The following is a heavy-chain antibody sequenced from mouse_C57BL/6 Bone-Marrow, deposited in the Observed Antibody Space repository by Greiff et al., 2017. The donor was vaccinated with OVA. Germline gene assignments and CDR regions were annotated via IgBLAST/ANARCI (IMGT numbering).Heavy chain of an antibody. V-gene: IGHV5-15*01. CDR1: GFTFSDYG. D-gene: IGHD2-4*01. Sequence: EVQLVESGGGLVQPGGSLKLSCAASGFTFSDYGMAWVRQAPRKGPEWVAFISNLAYSIYYADTVTGRFTISRENAKNTLYLEMSSLRSEDTAMYYCARDYDYDEAWFAYWGQGTLVTVSA. CDR3: ARDYDYDEAWFAY. CDR2: ISNLAYSI. J-gene: IGHJ3*01.